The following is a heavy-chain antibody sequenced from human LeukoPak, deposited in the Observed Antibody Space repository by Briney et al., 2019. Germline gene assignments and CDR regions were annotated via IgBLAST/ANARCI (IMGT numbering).Heavy chain of an antibody. CDR3: ASRDIVATMADY. D-gene: IGHD5-12*01. V-gene: IGHV4-39*01. CDR2: IYYSGST. Sequence: SETLSLTCTVYGGSISSSSYYWGWIRQPPGKGLEWIGSIYYSGSTYYNPSLKSRVTISIGTSKNQFSLKLSSVTAADTAVYYCASRDIVATMADYWGQGTLVTVSS. CDR1: GGSISSSSYY. J-gene: IGHJ4*02.